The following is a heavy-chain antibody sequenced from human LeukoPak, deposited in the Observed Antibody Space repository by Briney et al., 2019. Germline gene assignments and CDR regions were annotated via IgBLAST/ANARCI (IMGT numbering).Heavy chain of an antibody. J-gene: IGHJ6*02. D-gene: IGHD2-21*01. CDR3: ARDRIYYYYNAMDV. V-gene: IGHV3-30-3*01. CDR1: GFTFSHCT. Sequence: PGGSLRLSCAASGFTFSHCTIHWVSQAPGKGLQWVTAISYDGTNKYYADSVKGRFTISRDNSKNTVFLEMNSLRPEDTAIYYCARDRIYYYYNAMDVWGQGTTVTVSS. CDR2: ISYDGTNK.